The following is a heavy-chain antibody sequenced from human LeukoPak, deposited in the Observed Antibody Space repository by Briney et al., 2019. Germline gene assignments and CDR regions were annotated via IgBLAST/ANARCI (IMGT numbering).Heavy chain of an antibody. V-gene: IGHV4-59*01. J-gene: IGHJ2*01. Sequence: SETLSLTCTVSGGSISSYYWSWIRQPPGKGLEWIGYIYYSGSTNYNPSLKSRVTISVDTSKNQFSLKLSSVTAADTAVYYCARGDSSGYYYWYFDLWGRGTLVTVSS. CDR3: ARGDSSGYYYWYFDL. CDR1: GGSISSYY. CDR2: IYYSGST. D-gene: IGHD3-22*01.